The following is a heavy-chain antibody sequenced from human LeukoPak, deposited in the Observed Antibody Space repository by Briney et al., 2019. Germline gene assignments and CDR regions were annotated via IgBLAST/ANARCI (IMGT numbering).Heavy chain of an antibody. D-gene: IGHD2-21*01. CDR3: ARVRWVNYYFDY. Sequence: PGGSLRLSCAASGFTFSSYAMHWVRQAPGKGLEWVAVISYDGSNKYYADSVKGRFTISRDNSKNTLYLQMNSLRAEDTAVYYCARVRWVNYYFDYWGQGTLVTVSS. J-gene: IGHJ4*02. V-gene: IGHV3-30-3*01. CDR1: GFTFSSYA. CDR2: ISYDGSNK.